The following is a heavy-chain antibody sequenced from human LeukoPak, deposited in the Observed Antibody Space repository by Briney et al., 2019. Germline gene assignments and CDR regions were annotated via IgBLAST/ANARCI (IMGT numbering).Heavy chain of an antibody. J-gene: IGHJ6*04. CDR1: GITFSSYG. D-gene: IGHD3-10*02. V-gene: IGHV3-23*01. Sequence: GGTLRLSCAASGITFSSYGMSWVRQAPGKGLEWVSSISSTGGTTYYADSVKGRFTISRDNAKNSLYLQMNSLRAEDTAVYYCAELGITMIGGVWGKGTTVTISS. CDR2: ISSTGGTT. CDR3: AELGITMIGGV.